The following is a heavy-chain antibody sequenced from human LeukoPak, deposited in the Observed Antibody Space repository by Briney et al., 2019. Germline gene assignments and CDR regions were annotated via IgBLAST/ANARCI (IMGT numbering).Heavy chain of an antibody. CDR2: INPSGGST. D-gene: IGHD1-1*01. Sequence: ASVKVSCKASGYTFTSYYMHWVRQAPGQGLEWMGIINPSGGSTSYAQKFQGRVTMTRDTSTSTVYMELSSVTAADTAVYYCARRVARTGIYAFDIWGQGTMVTVSS. CDR1: GYTFTSYY. CDR3: ARRVARTGIYAFDI. V-gene: IGHV1-46*01. J-gene: IGHJ3*02.